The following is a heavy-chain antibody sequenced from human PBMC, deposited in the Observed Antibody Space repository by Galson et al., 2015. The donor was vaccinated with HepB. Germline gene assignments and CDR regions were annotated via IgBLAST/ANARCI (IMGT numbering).Heavy chain of an antibody. CDR2: ISYDGSNK. D-gene: IGHD6-6*01. Sequence: SLRLSCAASGFTFSSYAMHWVRQAPGKGLEWVAVISYDGSNKYYADSVKGRFTISRDNSKNTLYLQMNSLRAEDTAVYYCARGREAARLPYYFDYWGQGTLVTVSS. V-gene: IGHV3-30-3*01. CDR1: GFTFSSYA. CDR3: ARGREAARLPYYFDY. J-gene: IGHJ4*02.